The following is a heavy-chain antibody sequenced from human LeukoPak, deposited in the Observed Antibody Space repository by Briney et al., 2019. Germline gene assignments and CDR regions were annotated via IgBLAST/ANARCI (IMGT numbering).Heavy chain of an antibody. CDR3: ARHGNWGGPDY. Sequence: SETLSLTCAVYGGSFSGYYWAWIRQPPGKGLEWIGTIYHSGSTYYNSSLKSRVTTSVDTSKNQFSLKLSSVTAADTAVYYCARHGNWGGPDYWGQGTLVSVFS. D-gene: IGHD7-27*01. V-gene: IGHV4-34*01. CDR1: GGSFSGYY. J-gene: IGHJ4*02. CDR2: IYHSGST.